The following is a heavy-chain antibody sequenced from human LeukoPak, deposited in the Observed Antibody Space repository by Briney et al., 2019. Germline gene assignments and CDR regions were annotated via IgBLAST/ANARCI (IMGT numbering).Heavy chain of an antibody. J-gene: IGHJ4*02. V-gene: IGHV3-48*03. D-gene: IGHD2-15*01. Sequence: PGGSLRLSCVGSGFTFSSYEMNWVRQAPGKGLEWVSYISSSGSTIYYADFVKGRFTISRDNAKNSLYLQMNSLRAEDTAVYYCARDFYGSVGYWGQGTPVTVSS. CDR1: GFTFSSYE. CDR3: ARDFYGSVGY. CDR2: ISSSGSTI.